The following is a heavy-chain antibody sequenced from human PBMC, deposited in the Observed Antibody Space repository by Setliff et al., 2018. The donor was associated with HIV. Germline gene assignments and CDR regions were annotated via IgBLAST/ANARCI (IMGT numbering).Heavy chain of an antibody. CDR1: GYKFTGYW. D-gene: IGHD4-17*01. CDR3: ARHKNGAYSLDS. V-gene: IGHV5-10-1*01. CDR2: IDPSDSYV. J-gene: IGHJ4*02. Sequence: SGASLKISCKASGYKFTGYWINWVRQMPGKGLEWMGRIDPSDSYVDYSPSFQGHVTISIDKSVSSAHLQWSSLKASDTAMYYCARHKNGAYSLDSWGQGTLVTVSS.